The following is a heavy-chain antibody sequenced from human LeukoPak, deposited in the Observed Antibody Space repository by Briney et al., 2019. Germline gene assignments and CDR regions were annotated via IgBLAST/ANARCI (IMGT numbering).Heavy chain of an antibody. CDR3: ARVDTAMVYAFDI. CDR1: GYTLTELS. V-gene: IGHV1-24*01. D-gene: IGHD5-18*01. CDR2: FDPEDGET. J-gene: IGHJ3*02. Sequence: ASVKVSCKVSGYTLTELSMHWVRQAPGKGLEWMGGFDPEDGETIYAQKFQGRVTMTEDTSTDTAYMELSRLRSDDTAVYYCARVDTAMVYAFDIWGQGTMVTVSS.